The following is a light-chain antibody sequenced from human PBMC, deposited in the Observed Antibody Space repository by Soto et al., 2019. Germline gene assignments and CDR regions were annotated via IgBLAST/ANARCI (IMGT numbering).Light chain of an antibody. CDR2: TAS. J-gene: IGKJ1*01. V-gene: IGKV1-39*01. Sequence: DIQMTQSPSSLSASVGDRVTISCRASQSISFYLNWYRQKPGKAPKLLIYTASNVQSGVPSRISGSGSGTDFTLTISSLQPEDFATYYCQQSYNMPRTFGQGTKVDI. CDR3: QQSYNMPRT. CDR1: QSISFY.